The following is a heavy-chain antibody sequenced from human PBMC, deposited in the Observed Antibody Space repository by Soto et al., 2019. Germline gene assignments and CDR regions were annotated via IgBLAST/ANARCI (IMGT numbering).Heavy chain of an antibody. CDR2: IWYDGSNK. J-gene: IGHJ6*03. CDR1: GFTFSSYG. Sequence: GGSLRLSCAASGFTFSSYGMHWVRQAPGKGLEWVAVIWYDGSNKYYADSVKGRFTISRDNSKNTLYLQMNSLRAEDTAVYYCARGPPSRYYYYYMDVWGKGTTVTVSS. CDR3: ARGPPSRYYYYYMDV. V-gene: IGHV3-33*01.